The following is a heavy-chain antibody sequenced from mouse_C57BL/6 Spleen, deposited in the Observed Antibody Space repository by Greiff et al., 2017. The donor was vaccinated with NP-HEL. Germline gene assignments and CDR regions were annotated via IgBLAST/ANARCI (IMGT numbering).Heavy chain of an antibody. Sequence: QVQLKESGAELVKPGASVKISCKASGYAFSSYWMNWVKQRPGKGLEWIGQIYPGDGDTNYNGKFKGKATLTADESSSTAYMQLSSLTSEDSAVYFCARGITNAMDYWGQGTSVTVSS. D-gene: IGHD1-1*01. J-gene: IGHJ4*01. CDR2: IYPGDGDT. CDR1: GYAFSSYW. CDR3: ARGITNAMDY. V-gene: IGHV1-80*01.